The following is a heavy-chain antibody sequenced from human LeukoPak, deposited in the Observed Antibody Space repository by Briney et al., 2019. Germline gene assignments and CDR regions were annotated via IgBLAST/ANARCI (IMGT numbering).Heavy chain of an antibody. V-gene: IGHV1-18*04. CDR1: GYTFTSYG. Sequence: ASVKVSCKASGYTFTSYGISWVRQAPGQGLEWMGWISAYNGNTNYAQKLQVRVTMTTDTSTSTAYMELRSLRSDDTAVYYCARVRVDYGDCDFDYWGQGTLVTVSS. D-gene: IGHD4-17*01. CDR2: ISAYNGNT. CDR3: ARVRVDYGDCDFDY. J-gene: IGHJ4*02.